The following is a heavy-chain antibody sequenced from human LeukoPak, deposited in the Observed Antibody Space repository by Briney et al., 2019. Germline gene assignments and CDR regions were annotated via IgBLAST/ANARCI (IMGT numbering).Heavy chain of an antibody. D-gene: IGHD5-18*01. CDR2: ISSSSSYI. V-gene: IGHV3-21*01. Sequence: GGSLRLSCAASGFTFSSYSMNWVRQAPGKGLEWVSSISSSSSYIYYADSVKGRFTISRDNAKNSLYLQMNSPRAEDTAVYYCAGERIQLWLIEHAFDIWGQGTMVTVSS. J-gene: IGHJ3*02. CDR1: GFTFSSYS. CDR3: AGERIQLWLIEHAFDI.